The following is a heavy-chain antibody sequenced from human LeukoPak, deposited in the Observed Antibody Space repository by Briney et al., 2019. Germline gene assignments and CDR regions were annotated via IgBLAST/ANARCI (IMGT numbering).Heavy chain of an antibody. CDR3: ARDIWDFVKWMGNDAFDI. CDR1: GYTFTSYG. J-gene: IGHJ3*02. CDR2: ISAYNGNT. Sequence: ASVKVSCKAPGYTFTSYGISWVRQAPGQGLEWMGWISAYNGNTNYAQKLQRRVTMTTDTSTSTAYMELRSLRSDDTAVYYCARDIWDFVKWMGNDAFDIWGQGTMVTVSS. D-gene: IGHD3/OR15-3a*01. V-gene: IGHV1-18*01.